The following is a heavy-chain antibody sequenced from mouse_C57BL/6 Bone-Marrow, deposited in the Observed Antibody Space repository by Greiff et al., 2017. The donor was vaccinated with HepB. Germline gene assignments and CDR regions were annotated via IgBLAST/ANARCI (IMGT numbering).Heavy chain of an antibody. J-gene: IGHJ2*01. CDR2: IDPSDSYT. CDR1: GYTFTSYW. CDR3: ARRITTVVATDYFDY. V-gene: IGHV1-69*01. D-gene: IGHD1-1*01. Sequence: VKLVESGAELVMPGASVKLSCKASGYTFTSYWMHWVKQRPGQGLEWIGEIDPSDSYTNYNQKFNGKSTLTVDKSSSTAYMQLSSLTSEDSAVYYCARRITTVVATDYFDYWGQGTTLTVSS.